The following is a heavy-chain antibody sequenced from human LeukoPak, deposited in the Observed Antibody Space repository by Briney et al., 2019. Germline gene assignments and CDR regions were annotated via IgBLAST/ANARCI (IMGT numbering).Heavy chain of an antibody. J-gene: IGHJ4*02. CDR1: GFTFSSYW. CDR2: IKQDGSEK. Sequence: GGSLRLSCAASGFTFSSYWMSWVRQAPGKGLECVANIKQDGSEKYYVDSVKGRFTISRDNAKNSLYLQMNSLRAEDTAVYYCARGHSDYGDYDVELDYWGQGTLVTVSS. D-gene: IGHD4-17*01. CDR3: ARGHSDYGDYDVELDY. V-gene: IGHV3-7*03.